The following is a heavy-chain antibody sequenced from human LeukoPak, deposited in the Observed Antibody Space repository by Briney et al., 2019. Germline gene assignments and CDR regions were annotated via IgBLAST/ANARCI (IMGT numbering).Heavy chain of an antibody. CDR1: GFTFSSYD. CDR3: ARQGYSYGFDY. Sequence: GGSLRLSCAASGFTFSSYDMRWVRQATGKGLEWVSAIGTAGDTYYPGSVKGRFTISRENAKNSLYLQMNSLRAGDTAVYYCARQGYSYGFDYWGQGTLVTVSS. D-gene: IGHD5-18*01. J-gene: IGHJ4*02. V-gene: IGHV3-13*01. CDR2: IGTAGDT.